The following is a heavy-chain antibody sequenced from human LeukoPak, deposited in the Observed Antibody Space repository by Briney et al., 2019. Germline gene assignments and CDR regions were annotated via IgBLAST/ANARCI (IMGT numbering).Heavy chain of an antibody. CDR2: IKEDGSEK. Sequence: GGSLRLSCVASGFTFRNYLMNWVREAPGEGLEWAANIKEDGSEKHYVDSVKGRFTVSRDNAKKSVYLQMSSLRVEDTAVYSCARDRETWVVDALDIWGHGTSVTVSA. D-gene: IGHD6-19*01. V-gene: IGHV3-7*01. J-gene: IGHJ3*02. CDR3: ARDRETWVVDALDI. CDR1: GFTFRNYL.